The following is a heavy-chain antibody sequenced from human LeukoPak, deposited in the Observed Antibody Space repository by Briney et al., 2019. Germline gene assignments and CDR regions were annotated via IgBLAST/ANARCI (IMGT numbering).Heavy chain of an antibody. D-gene: IGHD2-21*02. J-gene: IGHJ4*02. CDR2: IYYSGST. V-gene: IGHV4-39*01. Sequence: PSETLPLTCTVSGGSISSSSYYWGWIRQPPGKGLEWIGSIYYSGSTYYSPSLKSRVTISVDTSKNQFSLKLSSVTAADTAVYYCARFRMGGVVVTATPHPSRDGYNPGYWGQGTLVTVSS. CDR1: GGSISSSSYY. CDR3: ARFRMGGVVVTATPHPSRDGYNPGY.